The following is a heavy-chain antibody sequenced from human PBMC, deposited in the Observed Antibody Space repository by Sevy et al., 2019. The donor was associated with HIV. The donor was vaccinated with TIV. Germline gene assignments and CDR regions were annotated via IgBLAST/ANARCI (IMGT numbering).Heavy chain of an antibody. CDR1: GYSFTAYW. V-gene: IGHV5-51*01. J-gene: IGHJ3*02. D-gene: IGHD4-17*01. CDR2: IYPGDSET. Sequence: GESLKISCKGSGYSFTAYWIDWVRQVPGKGLEWMGTIYPGDSETRYSPSVQAQVTISADKSLTTAYLQWSSLKASDTAVYYCAQPTGLKVGIDFGTLDIWGQGTMGTVSS. CDR3: AQPTGLKVGIDFGTLDI.